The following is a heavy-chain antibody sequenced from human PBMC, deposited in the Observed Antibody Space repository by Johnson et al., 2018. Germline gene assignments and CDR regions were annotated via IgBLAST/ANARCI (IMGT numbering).Heavy chain of an antibody. Sequence: VQLVQSGGGLVQPGGSLRLSCAASRFTFSCNDMHWVRQATGKGLEWVSGIDIAGDTYYPGSVKGRFTISRANAKNSLFRQMNSLRAEDTAVYYCARDQDMGSYFFDYWGQGTLVTVSS. J-gene: IGHJ4*02. CDR3: ARDQDMGSYFFDY. V-gene: IGHV3-13*01. CDR2: IDIAGDT. D-gene: IGHD1-26*01. CDR1: RFTFSCND.